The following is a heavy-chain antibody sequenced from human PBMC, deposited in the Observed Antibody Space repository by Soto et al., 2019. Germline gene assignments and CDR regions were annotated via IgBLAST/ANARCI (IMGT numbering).Heavy chain of an antibody. V-gene: IGHV1-46*01. J-gene: IGHJ4*02. CDR3: ARDWKYYYDSSGYPGPPPDY. Sequence: ASVKVSCKASGYTFTSYYIHWVRQAPGQGPEWMGVINPRADSTTYAQKLQGRVTMTTDTSTSTAYMELRSLRSDDTAVYYCARDWKYYYDSSGYPGPPPDYWGQGTLVTVSS. CDR2: INPRADST. CDR1: GYTFTSYY. D-gene: IGHD3-22*01.